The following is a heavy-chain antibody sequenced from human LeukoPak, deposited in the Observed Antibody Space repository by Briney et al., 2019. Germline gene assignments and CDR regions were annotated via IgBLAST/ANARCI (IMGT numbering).Heavy chain of an antibody. CDR2: INPNSGGT. Sequence: ASVKVSCKASGYTFTGYYMHWVRQAPGQGLEWMGWINPNSGGTNYVQKFQGRVTMTRDTSISTAYMELSRLRSEDTAVYYCARGASPRYFDWLLSASGLSIPSDQNNWFDPWGQGTLVTVSS. D-gene: IGHD3-9*01. J-gene: IGHJ5*02. CDR1: GYTFTGYY. CDR3: ARGASPRYFDWLLSASGLSIPSDQNNWFDP. V-gene: IGHV1-2*02.